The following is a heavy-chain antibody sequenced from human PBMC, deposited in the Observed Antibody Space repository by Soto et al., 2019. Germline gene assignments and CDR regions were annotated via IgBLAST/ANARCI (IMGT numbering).Heavy chain of an antibody. CDR3: ARDMVRGMDV. D-gene: IGHD3-10*01. CDR2: IFSGGST. Sequence: QPGGSLRLSCAASVFTVSSNYMSWVRQAPGKGLEWVSVIFSGGSTYYADSVKGRFTISRDNSKNTLYLQMNSLRAEDTAVYYCARDMVRGMDVWGQGTTVTVSS. J-gene: IGHJ6*02. V-gene: IGHV3-66*01. CDR1: VFTVSSNY.